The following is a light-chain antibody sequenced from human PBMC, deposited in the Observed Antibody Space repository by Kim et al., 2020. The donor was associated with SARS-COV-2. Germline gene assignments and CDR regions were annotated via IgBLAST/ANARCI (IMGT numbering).Light chain of an antibody. CDR3: QQSYSTPPENS. Sequence: VGDRVTNTCRASQSISSYLNWYQQKPGKAPKLLIYAASSLQSGGPSRFSGSGSGTDFTLTISSLQPEDFATYYCQQSYSTPPENSFGQGTKLEI. CDR2: AAS. J-gene: IGKJ2*03. CDR1: QSISSY. V-gene: IGKV1-39*01.